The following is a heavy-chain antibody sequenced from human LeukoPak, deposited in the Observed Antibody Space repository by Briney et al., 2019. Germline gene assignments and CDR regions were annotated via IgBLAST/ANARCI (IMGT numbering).Heavy chain of an antibody. D-gene: IGHD1-26*01. CDR2: IYHSGST. V-gene: IGHV4-38-2*01. J-gene: IGHJ3*02. CDR1: CFFISSGYY. CDR3: ARHSYAFDI. Sequence: SETPSPTRAVSCFFISSGYYLGWVRQPPREGLEWIGSIYHSGSTYYNPSLKSRVTISVDTSKNQFSLKLSSVTAADTAVYYCARHSYAFDIWGQGTMVTVSS.